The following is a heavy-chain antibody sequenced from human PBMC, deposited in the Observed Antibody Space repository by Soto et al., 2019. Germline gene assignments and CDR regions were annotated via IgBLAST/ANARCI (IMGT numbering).Heavy chain of an antibody. CDR2: IYYSGST. CDR3: ARGSRIVVIPAAYFDY. J-gene: IGHJ4*02. D-gene: IGHD2-2*01. V-gene: IGHV4-31*03. CDR1: GGSISSGGYY. Sequence: QVQLQESGPGLVKPSQTLSLTCTVSGGSISSGGYYWSWIRQHPGKGLEWIGHIYYSGSTYYNPSLRSRVTLSVDTSKNQFSLKLSSVTAADTAVYYCARGSRIVVIPAAYFDYWGQGTLVTVSS.